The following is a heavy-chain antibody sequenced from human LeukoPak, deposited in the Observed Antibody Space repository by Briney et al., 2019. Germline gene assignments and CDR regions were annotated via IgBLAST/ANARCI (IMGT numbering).Heavy chain of an antibody. V-gene: IGHV1-24*01. CDR1: GYTLRELC. D-gene: IGHD2/OR15-2a*01. CDR3: ATGHCNTSSCYYYYMDV. CDR2: FDPEDGES. J-gene: IGHJ6*03. Sequence: AAVKVSFKFSGYTLRELCMHWVRQAPAKGLRLMGVFDPEDGESIIAQKFQGRLAMTEDTSTDTAYMALSSLTSEDTAMYYCATGHCNTSSCYYYYMDVCGNGTTVTVSS.